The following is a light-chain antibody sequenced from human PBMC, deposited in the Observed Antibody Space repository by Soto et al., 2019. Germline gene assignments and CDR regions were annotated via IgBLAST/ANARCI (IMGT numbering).Light chain of an antibody. Sequence: EIVLTQSPGTLSLSPGERATLSCRASQSVSNNYLAWYQQKPGQAPRLLIYVAFNRATGIPDRFSGSASGTDFTLTISRLEPEDFAGYYCQQDGSSGTFGQGAKVEIK. CDR1: QSVSNNY. V-gene: IGKV3-20*01. J-gene: IGKJ1*01. CDR3: QQDGSSGT. CDR2: VAF.